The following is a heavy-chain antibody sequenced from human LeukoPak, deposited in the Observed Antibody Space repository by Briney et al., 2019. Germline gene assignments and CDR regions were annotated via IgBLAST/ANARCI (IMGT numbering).Heavy chain of an antibody. CDR1: GGSFSGYY. J-gene: IGHJ4*02. CDR3: ARVSTDDSEDGYNYHFDY. Sequence: SDTLSLTCAVYGGSFSGYYWSWIRQPPGKGLEWIGEINHSGSTNYNPSLKSRVTISVDTSKNQFSLKLSSVTAADTAVYYCARVSTDDSEDGYNYHFDYWGQGTLVTVSS. D-gene: IGHD5-24*01. V-gene: IGHV4-34*01. CDR2: INHSGST.